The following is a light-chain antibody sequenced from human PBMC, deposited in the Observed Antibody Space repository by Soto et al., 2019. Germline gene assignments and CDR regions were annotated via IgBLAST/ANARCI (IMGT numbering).Light chain of an antibody. J-gene: IGKJ4*01. CDR2: GAS. CDR3: QQYSAWPLT. CDR1: QSVRSN. V-gene: IGKV3-15*01. Sequence: EIVMTQSPAILSVSPGERATLFCRASQSVRSNFLAWYQHKPGQAPRLLIHGASTRATGVPARFSGSASETEFTLTISSLQSEDFSVYYCQQYSAWPLTFGGWTKVEIK.